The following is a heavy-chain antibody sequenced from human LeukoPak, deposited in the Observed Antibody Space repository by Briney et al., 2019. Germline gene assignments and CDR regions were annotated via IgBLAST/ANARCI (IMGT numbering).Heavy chain of an antibody. CDR1: GGSFSGYY. J-gene: IGHJ5*02. D-gene: IGHD1-7*01. CDR2: INHSGST. Sequence: NPSETLSLTCAVYGGSFSGYYWSWIRQPPGKGLEWIGEINHSGSTHYNPSLKSRVTISVDTSKNQFSLKLSSVTAADTAVDYCARDRWGTFDPWGEGTLVTVSS. V-gene: IGHV4-34*01. CDR3: ARDRWGTFDP.